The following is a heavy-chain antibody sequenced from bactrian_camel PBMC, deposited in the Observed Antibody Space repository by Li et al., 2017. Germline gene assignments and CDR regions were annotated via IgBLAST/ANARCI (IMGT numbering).Heavy chain of an antibody. CDR2: IWTGGGNT. J-gene: IGHJ6*01. CDR1: GDTYSNPC. D-gene: IGHD1*01. V-gene: IGHV3S40*01. CDR3: APGRACNLLSGPDFSH. Sequence: DVQLVESGGGSVQAGGSLRLSCAASGDTYSNPCMGWFRQEPGKGREGVASIWTGGGNTSTADSVKGRFTSSRDNAKTTVYLQLNSLKLEDTAMYYCAPGRACNLLSGPDFSHWDQGTQVTVS.